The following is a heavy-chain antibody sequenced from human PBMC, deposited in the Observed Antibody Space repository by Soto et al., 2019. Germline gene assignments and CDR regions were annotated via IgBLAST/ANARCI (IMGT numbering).Heavy chain of an antibody. V-gene: IGHV3-23*01. CDR2: ISGSGGST. CDR1: GFTFSSYA. J-gene: IGHJ4*02. Sequence: PGGSLRLSCAASGFTFSSYAMSWVRQAPGKGLEWVSAISGSGGSTYYADSVKGRFTISRDNSKNTLYLQMNSLRAEDTAVYYCAKDRSSPYPPYYFDYWGQGTLVTSPQ. D-gene: IGHD6-13*01. CDR3: AKDRSSPYPPYYFDY.